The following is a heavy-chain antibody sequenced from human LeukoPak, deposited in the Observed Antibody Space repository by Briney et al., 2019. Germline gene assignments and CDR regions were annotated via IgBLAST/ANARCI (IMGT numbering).Heavy chain of an antibody. CDR1: GFTFSSYA. CDR2: ISGSGATT. D-gene: IGHD4-23*01. Sequence: GGSLRLSCAASGFTFSSYAMSWVRQAGGKGLEWVSAISGSGATTYYADSVKGRFTISRDNFNNTLYLQMNNLRAEDTALYYCAAGPYGGNTPFDYWGQGTLVTISS. CDR3: AAGPYGGNTPFDY. J-gene: IGHJ4*02. V-gene: IGHV3-23*01.